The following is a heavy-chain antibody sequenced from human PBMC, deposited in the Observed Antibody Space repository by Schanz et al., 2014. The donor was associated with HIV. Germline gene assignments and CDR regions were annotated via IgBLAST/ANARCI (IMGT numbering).Heavy chain of an antibody. CDR2: VGYGGDNT. Sequence: EVQLLESGGGLVQPGGSLRLSCAASGFTFSSYAMSWVRLAPGKGLEWVSTVGYGGDNTYYADSVEDRFTISRDNSKNTLYLQMNGLRAEDTAVYYCARTSRIVIPDRDPRLSYLYGMDVWGQGTTVTVSS. D-gene: IGHD1-26*01. CDR1: GFTFSSYA. V-gene: IGHV3-23*01. J-gene: IGHJ6*02. CDR3: ARTSRIVIPDRDPRLSYLYGMDV.